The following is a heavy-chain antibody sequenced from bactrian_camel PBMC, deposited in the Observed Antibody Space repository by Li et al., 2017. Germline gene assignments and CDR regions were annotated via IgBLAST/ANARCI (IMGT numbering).Heavy chain of an antibody. V-gene: IGHV3S1*01. J-gene: IGHJ4*01. Sequence: HVQLVESGGGSVQAGGSLRLSCAASGVGYRPYCMAWRRQIKDGIPETIAAINSDGTTVYEDSVKGRFTISRDNAKNTLYLQLNSLKTEDTAMYYCAKVRFGFVRASFDYWGKGPRSPSP. CDR1: GVGYRPYC. CDR2: INSDGTT. CDR3: AKVRFGFVRASFDY.